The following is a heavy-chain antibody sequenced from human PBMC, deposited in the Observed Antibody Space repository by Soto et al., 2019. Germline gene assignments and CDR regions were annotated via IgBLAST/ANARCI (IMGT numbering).Heavy chain of an antibody. CDR2: MNPNSGNT. J-gene: IGHJ6*02. V-gene: IGHV1-8*01. CDR3: ARFSSGWSDYYYYGMDV. CDR1: GYPFTSYD. D-gene: IGHD6-19*01. Sequence: GASVKVSCKASGYPFTSYDINWVRQATGQGLEWMGWMNPNSGNTGYAQKFQGRVTMTRNTSISTAYMELSSLRSEDTAVYYCARFSSGWSDYYYYGMDVWGQGTTVTVSS.